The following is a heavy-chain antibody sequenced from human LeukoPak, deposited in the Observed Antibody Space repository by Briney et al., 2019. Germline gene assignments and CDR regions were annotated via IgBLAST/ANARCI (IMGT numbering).Heavy chain of an antibody. CDR1: GGTFSSYA. Sequence: ASVKVSCKASGGTFSSYAISWVRQAPGQGLEWMGWINPNSGGANYAQKFQGRVTMTRDTSISTAYMELSRLRSDDTAVYYCARDGPRLVTAIRFFDYWGQGTLVTVSS. CDR3: ARDGPRLVTAIRFFDY. D-gene: IGHD2-21*02. V-gene: IGHV1-2*02. J-gene: IGHJ4*02. CDR2: INPNSGGA.